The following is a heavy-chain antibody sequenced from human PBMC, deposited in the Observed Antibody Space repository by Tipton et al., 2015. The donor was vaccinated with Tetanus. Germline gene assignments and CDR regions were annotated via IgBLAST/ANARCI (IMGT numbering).Heavy chain of an antibody. V-gene: IGHV3-21*01. CDR1: GFTFSTYG. CDR2: ISSSSSYI. CDR3: ARENGGYDYYYYYGMDV. D-gene: IGHD5-12*01. J-gene: IGHJ6*02. Sequence: SLRLSCAASGFTFSTYGMHWVRQAPGKGLEWVSSISSSSSYIYYADSVKGRFTISRDNAKNSLYLQMNSLRAEDTAVYYCARENGGYDYYYYYGMDVWGQGTTVTVSS.